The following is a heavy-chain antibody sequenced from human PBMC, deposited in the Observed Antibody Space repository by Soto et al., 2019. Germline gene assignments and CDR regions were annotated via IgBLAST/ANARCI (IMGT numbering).Heavy chain of an antibody. CDR1: GFTSSVSW. Sequence: PGGSLRLSCAASGFTSSVSWMNWVRQAPGKGLEWVAYISADASEKNYVDSVKGRFTISRDNAKNSLYLQMNSLRAEDTAVYYCARTPRLLDSWGQGTQVTVSS. CDR2: ISADASEK. J-gene: IGHJ4*02. V-gene: IGHV3-7*01. CDR3: ARTPRLLDS. D-gene: IGHD6-6*01.